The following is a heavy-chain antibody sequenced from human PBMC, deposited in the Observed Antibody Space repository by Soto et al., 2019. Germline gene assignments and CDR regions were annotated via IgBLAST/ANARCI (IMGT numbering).Heavy chain of an antibody. J-gene: IGHJ4*02. D-gene: IGHD4-4*01. CDR3: AKRRALSNNLFFDQ. CDR2: LYWNDDA. V-gene: IGHV2-5*01. Sequence: QITLKESGQTLVKPTQTLTLVCTLSGFSINKGGVGVGWIRQPPGKAPEWLALLYWNDDAWYSPSLRYRLSVTKDSSKNKAVHTMTRMAPVDAVTFYCAKRRALSNNLFFDQGGQGTLVTVSS. CDR1: GFSINKGGVG.